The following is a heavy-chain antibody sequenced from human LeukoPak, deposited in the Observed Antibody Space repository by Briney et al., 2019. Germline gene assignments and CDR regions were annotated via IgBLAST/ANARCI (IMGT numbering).Heavy chain of an antibody. V-gene: IGHV3-23*01. Sequence: GGSLRLSCAASGFTFSSYAMSWVRQAPGKGLEWVSAISGSGGSTYYADSVKGRFTISRDNSKNTLYLQMNSLRAEDTAVYYCEKDGENSYGYEFDYWGQGTLVTVSS. CDR3: EKDGENSYGYEFDY. D-gene: IGHD5-18*01. CDR1: GFTFSSYA. CDR2: ISGSGGST. J-gene: IGHJ4*02.